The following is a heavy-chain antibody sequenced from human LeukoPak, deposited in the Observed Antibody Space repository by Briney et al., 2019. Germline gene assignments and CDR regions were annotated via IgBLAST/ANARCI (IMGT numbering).Heavy chain of an antibody. CDR1: GHTLRNYD. D-gene: IGHD1-26*01. V-gene: IGHV1-18*01. CDR2: ISVYNGNT. CDR3: ARVDAGNYYGHDF. J-gene: IGHJ4*02. Sequence: ASVKVSCKASGHTLRNYDIRWVRQAPGEGLEWMGWISVYNGNTNYAQKFQGRVTMTTDTYTNTAYMELRSLRFDDTAMYYCARVDAGNYYGHDFWGQGTLVTVTS.